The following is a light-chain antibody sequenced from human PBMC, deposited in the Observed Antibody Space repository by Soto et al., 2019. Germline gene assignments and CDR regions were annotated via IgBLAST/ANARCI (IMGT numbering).Light chain of an antibody. CDR2: AAS. V-gene: IGKV1-39*01. CDR1: QSISTY. Sequence: DIQMTQSPSSLSASVGDRVTITCRASQSISTYLNWYQQKPGKVPKLLIYAASSLQSGVPSRFSGSGSGTDFTLPISSLQPEDFATYYCQQTHTTFTFGGGTTVEIK. J-gene: IGKJ4*01. CDR3: QQTHTTFT.